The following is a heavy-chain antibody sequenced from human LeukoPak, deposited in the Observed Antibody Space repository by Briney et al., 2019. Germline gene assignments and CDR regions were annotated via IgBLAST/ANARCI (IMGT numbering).Heavy chain of an antibody. D-gene: IGHD2-2*01. V-gene: IGHV3-20*04. CDR3: ARDLFDSNLYCSSTSCSPPDY. CDR2: INWNGGST. CDR1: GFTFDDYG. Sequence: RSGGSLRLSCAASGFTFDDYGMSWVRQAPGKGLEWVCGINWNGGSTGYADSVKGRFTISRDNAKNSLYLQMNSLRAEDTALYYCARDLFDSNLYCSSTSCSPPDYWGQGTLVTVSS. J-gene: IGHJ4*02.